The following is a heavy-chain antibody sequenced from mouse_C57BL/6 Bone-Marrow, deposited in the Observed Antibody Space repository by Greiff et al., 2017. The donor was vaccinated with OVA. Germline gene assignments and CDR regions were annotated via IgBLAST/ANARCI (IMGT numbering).Heavy chain of an antibody. D-gene: IGHD1-1*01. V-gene: IGHV1-81*01. CDR3: ARGGTYYGSSGGY. CDR1: GYTFTSYA. Sequence: VQLQQSGAELARPGASVKLSCKASGYTFTSYAISWVKQRTGQGLEWIGEIYPRSGNTYYNEKFKGKATLTADKSSSTAYMELRSLTSEDSAVYFCARGGTYYGSSGGYWGQGTTLTVSS. CDR2: IYPRSGNT. J-gene: IGHJ2*01.